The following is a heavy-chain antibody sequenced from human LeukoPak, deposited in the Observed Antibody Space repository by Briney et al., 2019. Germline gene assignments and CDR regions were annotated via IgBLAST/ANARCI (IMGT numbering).Heavy chain of an antibody. J-gene: IGHJ4*02. CDR3: ARHGDFIAVAGDFDY. Sequence: ASVKVSCKASGYTFTGYYMHRVRQAPGQGLEWMGWINPNSGGTNYAQKFQGGVTMTRDTSISTAYMELSRLRSDDTAVYYCARHGDFIAVAGDFDYWGQGTLVTVSS. CDR1: GYTFTGYY. V-gene: IGHV1-2*02. CDR2: INPNSGGT. D-gene: IGHD6-19*01.